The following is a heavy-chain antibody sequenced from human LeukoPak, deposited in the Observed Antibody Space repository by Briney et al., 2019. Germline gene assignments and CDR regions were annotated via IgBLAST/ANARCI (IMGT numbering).Heavy chain of an antibody. V-gene: IGHV3-23*01. CDR3: AIEKTWYDSSVYFDY. CDR2: ISGSGDST. D-gene: IGHD3-22*01. Sequence: GGSLRLSCAASGFTFDDYAMHWVRQAPGKGLEWVSGISGSGDSTYYADSVKGRFTISRDSSKNTLYLQMKSLRAVDTAVYYCAIEKTWYDSSVYFDYWGQGTLVTVSS. J-gene: IGHJ4*02. CDR1: GFTFDDYA.